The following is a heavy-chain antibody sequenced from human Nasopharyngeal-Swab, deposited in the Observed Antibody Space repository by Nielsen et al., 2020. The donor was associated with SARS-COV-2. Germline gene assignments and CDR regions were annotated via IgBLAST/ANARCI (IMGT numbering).Heavy chain of an antibody. CDR2: MSGRGENT. Sequence: GESLKISCAASGFTFTSYAMNWVRPAPGKGLEWVSGMSGRGENTYYAESVKGRFTISRDSSTNTLYLQMNGLRAEDTAVYYCAKDSGAGFCDDGSCFPTNHWGQGTLVTVSS. CDR1: GFTFTSYA. J-gene: IGHJ5*02. CDR3: AKDSGAGFCDDGSCFPTNH. V-gene: IGHV3-23*01. D-gene: IGHD2-15*01.